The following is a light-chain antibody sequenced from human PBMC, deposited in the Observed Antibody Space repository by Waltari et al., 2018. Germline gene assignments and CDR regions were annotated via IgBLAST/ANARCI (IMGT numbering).Light chain of an antibody. CDR1: SGSISRNS. J-gene: IGLJ2*01. CDR3: QSYDDSALV. Sequence: NFILTQPHSVLESPGNTVTISCTRSSGSISRNSVQWFQQLPGSAPTTVIYDDTEGPSGVPDRFSGSIDSSSNSASLTISGLKTEDEADYYCQSYDDSALVFVGGTKLTVL. CDR2: DDT. V-gene: IGLV6-57*03.